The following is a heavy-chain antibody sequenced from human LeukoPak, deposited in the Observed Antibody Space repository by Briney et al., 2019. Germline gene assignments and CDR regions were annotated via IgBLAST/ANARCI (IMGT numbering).Heavy chain of an antibody. J-gene: IGHJ4*02. V-gene: IGHV4-61*02. D-gene: IGHD4-23*01. Sequence: SETLSLTCTASGDSISSGTFYWSWIRQPAGKGLEWTGRIYTSGSTNYNPSLKSRVTISGDTSKNQFSLRLSSVTAADTAVYYCARQDLYGGNLIDYWGQGTLVTVSS. CDR1: GDSISSGTFY. CDR2: IYTSGST. CDR3: ARQDLYGGNLIDY.